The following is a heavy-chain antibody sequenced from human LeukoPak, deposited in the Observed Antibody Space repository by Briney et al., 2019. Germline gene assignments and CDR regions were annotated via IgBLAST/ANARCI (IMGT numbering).Heavy chain of an antibody. J-gene: IGHJ4*02. CDR2: IWYDGSNK. V-gene: IGHV3-33*01. CDR1: GFTFSSYG. D-gene: IGHD6-19*01. CDR3: ATIKKGLAVAGPFDY. Sequence: GGSLRLSCAASGFTFSSYGMHWVRQAPGKGLEWVAVIWYDGSNKYYADSVKGRFTISRDNSKNTLYLQMNSLRAEDTAVYYCATIKKGLAVAGPFDYWGQGTLVTVSS.